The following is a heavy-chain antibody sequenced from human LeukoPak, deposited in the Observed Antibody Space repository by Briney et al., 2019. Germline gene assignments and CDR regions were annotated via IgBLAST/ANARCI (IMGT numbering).Heavy chain of an antibody. D-gene: IGHD6-13*01. CDR2: INPNSGGT. J-gene: IGHJ6*03. V-gene: IGHV1-2*02. CDR3: ARDQGYSSSWYRPAYYYYMDV. Sequence: ASVKVSCKASGYTFTGYYMHWVRQAPGQGLEWMGWINPNSGGTNCAQKFQGRVTMTRDTSISTAYMELSRLRSDDTAVYYCARDQGYSSSWYRPAYYYYMDVWGKGTTVTTSS. CDR1: GYTFTGYY.